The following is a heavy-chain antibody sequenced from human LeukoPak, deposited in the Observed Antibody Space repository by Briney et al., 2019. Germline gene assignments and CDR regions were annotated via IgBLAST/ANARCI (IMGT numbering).Heavy chain of an antibody. Sequence: GGSLRLSCAASGFNFRSYWMHWVRQAPGEGLVLVSRTNEYGSITDYADSVRDRFTISRDNAKNTLYLQMNSLRAEDTAVYYCARALYTFGGVFDPWGQGTLVTVSS. V-gene: IGHV3-74*01. CDR1: GFNFRSYW. CDR2: TNEYGSIT. D-gene: IGHD3-16*01. CDR3: ARALYTFGGVFDP. J-gene: IGHJ5*02.